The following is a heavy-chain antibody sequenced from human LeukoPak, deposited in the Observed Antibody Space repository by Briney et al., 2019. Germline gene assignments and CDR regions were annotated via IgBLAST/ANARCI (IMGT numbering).Heavy chain of an antibody. J-gene: IGHJ4*02. Sequence: ASVKVSCKTSGYTFTAYYMHWVRQAPGQGLEWMGWINPNSGGTNYAQKFQGRVTMTRDTSISTAYMELSRLRSDDTAVYYCARDPSWEPEEGYWGQGTLVTVSS. CDR2: INPNSGGT. V-gene: IGHV1-2*02. D-gene: IGHD1-26*01. CDR3: ARDPSWEPEEGY. CDR1: GYTFTAYY.